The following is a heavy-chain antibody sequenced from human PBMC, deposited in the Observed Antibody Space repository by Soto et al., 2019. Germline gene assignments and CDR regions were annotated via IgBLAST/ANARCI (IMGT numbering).Heavy chain of an antibody. Sequence: GGSLRLSCAASGFTFSSYAMHWVRQAPGKGLEWVAVISYDGSNKYYADSVKGRFTISRDNSKNTLYLQMNSLRAEDTAVYYCARIYYDSSSYYYYGMDVWGQGTTVTVSS. D-gene: IGHD3-22*01. J-gene: IGHJ6*02. V-gene: IGHV3-30-3*01. CDR2: ISYDGSNK. CDR1: GFTFSSYA. CDR3: ARIYYDSSSYYYYGMDV.